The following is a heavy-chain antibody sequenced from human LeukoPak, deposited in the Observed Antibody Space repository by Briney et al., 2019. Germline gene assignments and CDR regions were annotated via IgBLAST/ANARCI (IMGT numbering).Heavy chain of an antibody. D-gene: IGHD3-22*01. CDR3: ARDLPSSGYYAGVLDY. J-gene: IGHJ4*02. Sequence: ASVKVSCKASGGTFSSYAISWVRQAPGQGLEWMGRIIPILGIANYAQKFQGRVTITADKSTSTAYMELSSLRSEDTAVYYCARDLPSSGYYAGVLDYWGQGTLVTVSS. CDR2: IIPILGIA. V-gene: IGHV1-69*04. CDR1: GGTFSSYA.